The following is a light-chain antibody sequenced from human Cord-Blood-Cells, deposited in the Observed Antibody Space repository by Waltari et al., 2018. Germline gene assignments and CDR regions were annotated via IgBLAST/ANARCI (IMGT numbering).Light chain of an antibody. V-gene: IGLV1-40*01. CDR2: GNS. Sequence: QSVLTQPPSVSGAPGQRVTISCPGSSSNIGAGYDVHWYQQLPGTAPKLLIYGNSNRPSGVPDRFSGSKSGTSASLAITGLQAEDEGDYYCQSYDSSLSGSVFGGGTKLTVL. CDR3: QSYDSSLSGSV. J-gene: IGLJ2*01. CDR1: SSNIGAGYD.